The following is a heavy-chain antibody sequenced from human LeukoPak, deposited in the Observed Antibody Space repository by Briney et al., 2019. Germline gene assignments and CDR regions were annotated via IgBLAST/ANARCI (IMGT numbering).Heavy chain of an antibody. D-gene: IGHD3-3*01. CDR3: AREYDFWSGYFAYFDY. CDR1: GFTFSSYG. CDR2: TSFDGSNK. Sequence: PGGSLRLSCAASGFTFSSYGMHWVRQAPGKGLEWVAFTSFDGSNKHCADSVRGRFTISRDNSKNTLYLQVKSLRAEDTAVYYCAREYDFWSGYFAYFDYWGQGTLVTVSS. J-gene: IGHJ4*02. V-gene: IGHV3-30*19.